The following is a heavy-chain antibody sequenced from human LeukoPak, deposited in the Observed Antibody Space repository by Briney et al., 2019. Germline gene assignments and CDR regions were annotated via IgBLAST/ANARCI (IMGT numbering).Heavy chain of an antibody. CDR3: ACNIVVVNAATREQLDY. V-gene: IGHV3-11*01. J-gene: IGHJ4*02. CDR1: GFTFSAYY. D-gene: IGHD2-21*01. Sequence: GGSLRLSCAASGFTFSAYYMSWVRQAPGRGLEWVSYISSSVGTTYYADSVKGRFTLSRDRSKKSLCLQMNSLRAEETAVYDCACNIVVVNAATREQLDYWGQGTLVTVSS. CDR2: ISSSVGTT.